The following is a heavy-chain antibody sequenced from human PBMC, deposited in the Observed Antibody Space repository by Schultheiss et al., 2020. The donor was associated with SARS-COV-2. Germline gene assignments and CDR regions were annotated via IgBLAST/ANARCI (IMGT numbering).Heavy chain of an antibody. J-gene: IGHJ4*02. CDR3: ARGGYPFDY. V-gene: IGHV4-61*08. Sequence: SETLSLTCTVSGVSVDSGGYYWTWLRQPPGKGLKWIGYICYSGSTNYNPSLKSRVTISVDTSKNQFSLKLSSVTAADTAVYYCARGGYPFDYWGQGTLVTVSS. CDR1: GVSVDSGGYY. CDR2: ICYSGST. D-gene: IGHD5-18*01.